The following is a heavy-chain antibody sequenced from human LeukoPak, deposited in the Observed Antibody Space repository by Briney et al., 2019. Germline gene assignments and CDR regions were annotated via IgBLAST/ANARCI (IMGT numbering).Heavy chain of an antibody. Sequence: GGSLRLSCAASGFTFSSYWMSWVRQAPGKGLEWVANIKQDGSEKYYVDSVKGRFTISRDNAKNSLYLQMNSLRAEDAAVYYCARSTIAVASTCIDYWGQGTLVTVSS. D-gene: IGHD6-19*01. CDR2: IKQDGSEK. V-gene: IGHV3-7*03. CDR3: ARSTIAVASTCIDY. J-gene: IGHJ4*02. CDR1: GFTFSSYW.